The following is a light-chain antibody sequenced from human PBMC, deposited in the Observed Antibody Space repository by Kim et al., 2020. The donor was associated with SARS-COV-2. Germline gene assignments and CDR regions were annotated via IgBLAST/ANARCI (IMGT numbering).Light chain of an antibody. CDR1: SLRNYY. J-gene: IGLJ3*02. CDR3: NSRDSSGNHLV. V-gene: IGLV3-19*01. Sequence: GQTVRITCHGDSLRNYYASWYQQKPRQAPVVVIYGRNDRPSGIPDRFSGSNSGNTASLTITGAQAEDEANYYCNSRDSSGNHLVFGGGTQLTVL. CDR2: GRN.